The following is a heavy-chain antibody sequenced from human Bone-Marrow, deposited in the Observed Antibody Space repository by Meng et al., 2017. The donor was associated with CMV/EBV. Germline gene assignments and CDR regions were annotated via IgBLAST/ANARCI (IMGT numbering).Heavy chain of an antibody. Sequence: GGSLRLSCAASGFTFSSYEMNWVRQAPGKGLEWVSYISSSGSTIYYADSVKGRFTISRDNAKNSLYLQMNSLRAEDTAVYYCAREGQLDADWFDPWGQGTLVTVSS. D-gene: IGHD1-1*01. CDR2: ISSSGSTI. J-gene: IGHJ5*02. CDR1: GFTFSSYE. V-gene: IGHV3-48*03. CDR3: AREGQLDADWFDP.